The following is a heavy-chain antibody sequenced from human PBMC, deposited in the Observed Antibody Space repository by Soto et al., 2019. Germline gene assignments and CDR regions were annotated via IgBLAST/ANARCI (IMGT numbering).Heavy chain of an antibody. CDR2: IIPIFGTA. V-gene: IGHV1-69*01. CDR1: GGTFSSYA. Sequence: QVQLVQSGAEVKKPGSSVKVSCKASGGTFSSYAISWVRQAPGQGLEWMGGIIPIFGTANYAQKFQGRVTITADESPSTAYMELSSLRSEDTAVYYCASGQPKIRGYSYGYGDYWGQGTLVTVSS. CDR3: ASGQPKIRGYSYGYGDY. D-gene: IGHD5-18*01. J-gene: IGHJ4*02.